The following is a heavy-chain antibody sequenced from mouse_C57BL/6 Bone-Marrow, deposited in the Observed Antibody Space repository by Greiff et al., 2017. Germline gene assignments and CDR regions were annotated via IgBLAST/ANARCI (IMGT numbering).Heavy chain of an antibody. CDR1: GYTFTSYW. D-gene: IGHD6-1*01. J-gene: IGHJ4*01. Sequence: QVQLHQPGAELVKPGASVKVSCKASGYTFTSYWMHWVKQRPGQGLEWIGRIHPSDSDTNYNQKFKGKATLTVDKSSSTAYMQLSSLTSEDSAVYDCAISTTAYYAMDYWGQGTSVTVSS. V-gene: IGHV1-74*01. CDR2: IHPSDSDT. CDR3: AISTTAYYAMDY.